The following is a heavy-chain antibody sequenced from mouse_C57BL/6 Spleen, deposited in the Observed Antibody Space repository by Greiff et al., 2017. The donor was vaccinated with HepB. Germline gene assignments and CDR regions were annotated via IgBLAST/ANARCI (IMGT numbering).Heavy chain of an antibody. CDR2: IHPNSGST. J-gene: IGHJ2*01. D-gene: IGHD2-1*01. CDR3: ARVDYGNHVDY. V-gene: IGHV1-64*01. CDR1: GYTFTSYW. Sequence: QVQLQQPGAELVKPGASVKLSCKASGYTFTSYWMHWVKQRPGQGLEWIGKIHPNSGSTNYNEKFKSKAKLTVDKSSSTAYMQLSSLTSEDSAVYYCARVDYGNHVDYWGQGTTLTVSS.